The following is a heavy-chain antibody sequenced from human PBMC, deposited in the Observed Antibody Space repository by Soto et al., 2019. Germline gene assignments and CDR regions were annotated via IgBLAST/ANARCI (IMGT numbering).Heavy chain of an antibody. D-gene: IGHD7-27*01. J-gene: IGHJ3*02. CDR3: ARALTVSPSGDDAFDI. V-gene: IGHV1-2*02. Sequence: SVKGACKAAGYPLTGYYVRWGRQAPGQGLEWMGWINPNSGGTNYAQKFQGRVTMTRDTSISTAYMELSRLRSDDTAVYYCARALTVSPSGDDAFDIWGQGTMVTVSS. CDR1: GYPLTGYY. CDR2: INPNSGGT.